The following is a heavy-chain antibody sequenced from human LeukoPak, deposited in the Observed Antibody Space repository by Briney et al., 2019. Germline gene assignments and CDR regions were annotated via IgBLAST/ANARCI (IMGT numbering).Heavy chain of an antibody. CDR3: ARQLEGYFEL. Sequence: ASVKVSCKASGYTFTGYFMHWMRQAPGQGPEWMGWINPNSGGTNYAQKFQGRVIMTRDTSISTAYMELSRLRSDDTAVYYCARQLEGYFELWGRGILVTVSS. V-gene: IGHV1-2*02. J-gene: IGHJ2*01. CDR1: GYTFTGYF. CDR2: INPNSGGT. D-gene: IGHD3-3*01.